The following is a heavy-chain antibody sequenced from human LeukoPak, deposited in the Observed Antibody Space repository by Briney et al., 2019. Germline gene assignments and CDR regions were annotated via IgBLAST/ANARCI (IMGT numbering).Heavy chain of an antibody. CDR3: AKAAAADYSYFYGMDV. CDR2: ISYDGSNK. Sequence: GGSLRLSCAASGFTFNRYAMHWVRQAPGKGLEWVAVISYDGSNKYYADSVKGRFTISRDSSKNMLFLQMNSLRVEDTAVYYCAKAAAADYSYFYGMDVWGQGTTVTVSS. V-gene: IGHV3-30-3*01. D-gene: IGHD2-2*01. CDR1: GFTFNRYA. J-gene: IGHJ6*02.